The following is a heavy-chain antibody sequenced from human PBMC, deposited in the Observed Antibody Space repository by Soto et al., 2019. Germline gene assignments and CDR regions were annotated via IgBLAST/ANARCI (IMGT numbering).Heavy chain of an antibody. D-gene: IGHD1-1*01. V-gene: IGHV1-69*15. CDR1: GGTFGSNA. CDR3: AREGYTFGPGAVSGAFDI. CDR2: IIPIFGTT. J-gene: IGHJ3*02. Sequence: QVQLVQSETEVRKPWSSVKVSCRASGGTFGSNAISWVRQAPGQGLEWMGNIIPIFGTTKRSQNFQGRITITADESTNTAYMELNSLRYEDTAIYFCAREGYTFGPGAVSGAFDIWGQGTMVTVSS.